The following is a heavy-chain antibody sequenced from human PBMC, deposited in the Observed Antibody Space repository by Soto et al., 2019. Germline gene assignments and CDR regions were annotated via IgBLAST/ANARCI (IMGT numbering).Heavy chain of an antibody. CDR3: AAGSDYGGAFLY. CDR2: IFPGDSDT. D-gene: IGHD6-25*01. CDR1: GYTFTTSW. Sequence: TGGSLRLSCKAAGYTFTTSWIGWVRQVPGKGLEWMGVIFPGDSDTRYSPSFEGHVSISADKSITSAYLEWSTLKASDTAIYYCAAGSDYGGAFLYWGQGSLVTVSS. J-gene: IGHJ4*02. V-gene: IGHV5-51*01.